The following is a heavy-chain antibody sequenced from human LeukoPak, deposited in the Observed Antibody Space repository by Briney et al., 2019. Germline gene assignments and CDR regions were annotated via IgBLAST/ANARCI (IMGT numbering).Heavy chain of an antibody. D-gene: IGHD3-9*01. CDR1: GYTFTGYY. CDR2: INPNSGGT. CDR3: ARGPQLRYFDWLQYYYYYYMDV. J-gene: IGHJ6*03. Sequence: ASVKVSCKASGYTFTGYYMHWVRQAPGQGLEWMGWINPNSGGTNYAQKFQGRVTMTRDTSISTAYMELSRLRSDDTAVYYCARGPQLRYFDWLQYYYYYYMDVWGKGTTVTISS. V-gene: IGHV1-2*02.